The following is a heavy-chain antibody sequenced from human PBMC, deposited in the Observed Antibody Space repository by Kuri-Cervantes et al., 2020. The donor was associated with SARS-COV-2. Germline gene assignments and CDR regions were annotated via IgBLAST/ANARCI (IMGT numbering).Heavy chain of an antibody. CDR3: ARAGNVLMVYAIAYYMDV. CDR2: ISYDGSNK. D-gene: IGHD2-8*01. CDR1: GFTFSSYA. J-gene: IGHJ6*03. Sequence: GESLKISCAASGFTFSSYAMHWVRQAPGKGLEWVAVISYDGSNKYYADSVKGRFTISRDNSKNTLYLQMNSLRAEDTAVYYCARAGNVLMVYAIAYYMDVWGKGNTVNVSS. V-gene: IGHV3-30*04.